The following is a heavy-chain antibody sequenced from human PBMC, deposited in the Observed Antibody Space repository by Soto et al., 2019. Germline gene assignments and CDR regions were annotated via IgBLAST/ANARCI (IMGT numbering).Heavy chain of an antibody. CDR1: GFTFSSYD. V-gene: IGHV3-13*01. Sequence: SLRLSCAASGFTFSSYDMHWVRQATGKGLEWVSAIGTAGDTYYPGSVKGRFTISRENAKNSLYLQMNSLRAGDTAVYYCARVSRSGYSPDYWGQGTLVTVSS. CDR2: IGTAGDT. D-gene: IGHD3-3*01. CDR3: ARVSRSGYSPDY. J-gene: IGHJ4*02.